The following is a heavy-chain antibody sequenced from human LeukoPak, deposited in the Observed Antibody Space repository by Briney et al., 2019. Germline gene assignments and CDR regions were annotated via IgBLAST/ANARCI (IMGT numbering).Heavy chain of an antibody. CDR3: ASLRYSSSWYMVGWFDP. J-gene: IGHJ5*02. V-gene: IGHV4-59*01. Sequence: PSETLSLTCTVSGDSISTYYWSWIRQPPGKGLEWIAYIDYRGSTTYNPSLKSRVTISVDTSKNQFSLKLSSVTAADTAVYYCASLRYSSSWYMVGWFDPWGQGTLVTVSS. D-gene: IGHD6-13*01. CDR2: IDYRGST. CDR1: GDSISTYY.